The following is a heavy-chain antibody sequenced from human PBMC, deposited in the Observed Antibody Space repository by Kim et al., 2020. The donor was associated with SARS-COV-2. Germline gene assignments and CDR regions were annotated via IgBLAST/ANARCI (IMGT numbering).Heavy chain of an antibody. CDR1: GGSFSGYY. Sequence: SETLSLTCAVYGGSFSGYYWSWIRQPPGKGLEWIGEINHSGSTNYNPSLKSRVTISVDTSKNQFSLKLSSVTAADTAVYYCARVKFFHQWLVPTSNSVRQFYFDYWGQGTLVTVSS. V-gene: IGHV4-34*01. CDR2: INHSGST. D-gene: IGHD6-19*01. J-gene: IGHJ4*02. CDR3: ARVKFFHQWLVPTSNSVRQFYFDY.